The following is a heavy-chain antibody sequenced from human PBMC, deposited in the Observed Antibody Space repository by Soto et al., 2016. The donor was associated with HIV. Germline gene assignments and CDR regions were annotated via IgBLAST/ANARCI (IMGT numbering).Heavy chain of an antibody. V-gene: IGHV1-69*04. CDR3: ARVGRRSGYSGYDLGDY. Sequence: QVQLVQSGAEVKKPGSSVKVSCKASGGTFSSFAISWVRQAPGQGLEWMGGIIPILGIANYAQKFQGRVTITADKPTSTAYMELSSLRSEDTAVYYCARVGRRSGYSGYDLGDYWGQGTLVTVSS. D-gene: IGHD5-12*01. CDR2: IIPILGIA. CDR1: GGTFSSFA. J-gene: IGHJ4*02.